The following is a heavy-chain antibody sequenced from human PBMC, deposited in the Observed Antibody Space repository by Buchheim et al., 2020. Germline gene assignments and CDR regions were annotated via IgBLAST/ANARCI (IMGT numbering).Heavy chain of an antibody. J-gene: IGHJ4*02. V-gene: IGHV4-39*01. CDR2: IYYSGST. D-gene: IGHD3-10*01. CDR1: GGSISSSSYY. Sequence: QVQLQESGPGLVKPSETLSLTCTVSGGSISSSSYYWGWIRQPPGKGLEWIGSIYYSGSTYYNPSLKSRVTISVDTSKNQFSLKLSSVTAADTAVYYCASQTKYYYGSGSYPNFDYWGQGTL. CDR3: ASQTKYYYGSGSYPNFDY.